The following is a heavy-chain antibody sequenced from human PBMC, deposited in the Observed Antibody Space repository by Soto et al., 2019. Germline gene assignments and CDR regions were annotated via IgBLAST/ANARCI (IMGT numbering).Heavy chain of an antibody. D-gene: IGHD6-19*01. CDR3: AREAGYSRGWDTFDY. V-gene: IGHV3-23*01. J-gene: IGHJ4*02. Sequence: EVQLLESGGGLVQPGGSLRLSCAASGFTFSSYAMSWVRQAPGKGLEWVSAISGSGISTYYADSVKGRFTISRDNSKNKLSQQVNSLRADSTAVYDCAREAGYSRGWDTFDYWGQGTLVTVSS. CDR1: GFTFSSYA. CDR2: ISGSGIST.